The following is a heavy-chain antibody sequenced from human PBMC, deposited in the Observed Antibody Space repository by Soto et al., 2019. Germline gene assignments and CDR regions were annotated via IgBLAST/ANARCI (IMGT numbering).Heavy chain of an antibody. CDR3: ARDHLLETNWFDP. V-gene: IGHV3-7*05. CDR1: GFTFSSYA. CDR2: IKQDGSEK. J-gene: IGHJ5*02. D-gene: IGHD1-1*01. Sequence: GGSLRLSCAASGFTFSSYAMSWVRQAPGKGLEWVANIKQDGSEKYYVDSVKGRFTISRDNAKNSLYLQMNSLRAEDTAVYYCARDHLLETNWFDPWGQGTLVTVSS.